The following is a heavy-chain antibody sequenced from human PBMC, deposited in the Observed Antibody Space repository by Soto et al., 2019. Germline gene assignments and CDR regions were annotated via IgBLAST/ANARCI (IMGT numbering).Heavy chain of an antibody. J-gene: IGHJ4*02. V-gene: IGHV1-69*02. CDR3: ARGSALGDSSGLEIDY. Sequence: QVQLVQSGAEVKKPGSSVKVSCKASGGTFSSYTISWVRQAPGQGLEWMVRIIPILGIANYAQKFQGRVTITADKSTRTAYMELSSLRSEDTAVYYCARGSALGDSSGLEIDYWGQGTLVTVSS. CDR1: GGTFSSYT. CDR2: IIPILGIA. D-gene: IGHD3-22*01.